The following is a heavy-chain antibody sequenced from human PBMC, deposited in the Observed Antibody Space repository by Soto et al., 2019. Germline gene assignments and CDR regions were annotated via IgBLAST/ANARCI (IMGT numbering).Heavy chain of an antibody. CDR2: MSGTGGST. CDR3: AKAGFSSGWSPSYFDY. CDR1: GLTFSSYA. V-gene: IGHV3-23*01. Sequence: EVQLLESGGGLVQPGRSLRLSCAASGLTFSSYAMNWVRQAPGKGLEWVSAMSGTGGSTYYADSVKGRFTISRDNSKNTLYLQMNSLRVEDTAVFYCAKAGFSSGWSPSYFDYWGQGTLVTVSS. D-gene: IGHD6-19*01. J-gene: IGHJ4*02.